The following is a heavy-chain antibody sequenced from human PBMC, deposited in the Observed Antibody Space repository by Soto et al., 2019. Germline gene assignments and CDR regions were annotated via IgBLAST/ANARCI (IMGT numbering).Heavy chain of an antibody. CDR3: ARFRDYDFDY. J-gene: IGHJ4*02. D-gene: IGHD4-17*01. CDR2: IYYSGST. Sequence: SETLSLTCPVSGGSISSYYWSWIRQPPGKGLEWIGYIYYSGSTYYNPSLKSRVTISVDTSKNQFSLKLSSVTAADTAVYYCARFRDYDFDYWGQGTLVTVSS. CDR1: GGSISSYY. V-gene: IGHV4-59*08.